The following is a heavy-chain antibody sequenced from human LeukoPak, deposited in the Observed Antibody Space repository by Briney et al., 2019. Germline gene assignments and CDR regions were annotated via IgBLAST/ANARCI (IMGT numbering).Heavy chain of an antibody. CDR1: GGTFSSYA. CDR3: GREDGYSSSENWFDP. V-gene: IGHV1-2*02. J-gene: IGHJ5*02. Sequence: ASVKVSCKASGGTFSSYAISWVRQAPGQGLEWMGWINPNSGGTNYAQKFQGRVTMTRDTSISTAYMELSRLRSDDTAVYYCGREDGYSSSENWFDPWGQGTLVTVSS. CDR2: INPNSGGT. D-gene: IGHD6-13*01.